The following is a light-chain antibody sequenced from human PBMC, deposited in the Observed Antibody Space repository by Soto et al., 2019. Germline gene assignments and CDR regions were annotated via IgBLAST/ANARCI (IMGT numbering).Light chain of an antibody. J-gene: IGKJ1*01. CDR3: QQYHTTLWT. CDR1: QSVSTS. Sequence: EIVLTQSPGTLSLSAGESASLSCRASQSVSTSVAWYQQKPGQAPRLLLYGASSWATGIPDRFSGSGSGTDFTLTINRLEPEDFAVYYCQQYHTTLWTFGRGTKVEVK. CDR2: GAS. V-gene: IGKV3-20*01.